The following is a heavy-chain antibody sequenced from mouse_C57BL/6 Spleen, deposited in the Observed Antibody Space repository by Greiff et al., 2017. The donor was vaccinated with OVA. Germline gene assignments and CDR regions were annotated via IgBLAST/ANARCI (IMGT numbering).Heavy chain of an antibody. V-gene: IGHV1-19*01. CDR2: INPYNGGT. Sequence: EVQLKESGPVLVKPGASVKMSCKASGYTFTDYYMNWVKQSHGKSLEWIGVINPYNGGTSYNQKFKGKATLTVDKSSSTAYMELNSLTSEDSAVYYCARSSGTRAMDYWGQGTSVTVSS. CDR1: GYTFTDYY. D-gene: IGHD4-1*01. CDR3: ARSSGTRAMDY. J-gene: IGHJ4*01.